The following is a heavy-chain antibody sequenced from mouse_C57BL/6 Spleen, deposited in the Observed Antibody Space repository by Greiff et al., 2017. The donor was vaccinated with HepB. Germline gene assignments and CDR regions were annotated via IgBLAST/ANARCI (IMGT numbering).Heavy chain of an antibody. CDR2: ISNGGGST. Sequence: EVMLVESGGGLVQPGGSLKLSCAASGFTFSDYYMYWVRQTPEKRLEWVAYISNGGGSTYYPDTVKGRFTISRDNAKNTLYLQMSRLKSEDTAMYYCARHKTAQAMDYWGQGTSVTVSS. V-gene: IGHV5-12*01. D-gene: IGHD3-2*02. J-gene: IGHJ4*01. CDR3: ARHKTAQAMDY. CDR1: GFTFSDYY.